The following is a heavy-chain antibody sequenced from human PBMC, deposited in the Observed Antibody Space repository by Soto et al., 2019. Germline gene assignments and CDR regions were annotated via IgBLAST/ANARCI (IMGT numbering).Heavy chain of an antibody. V-gene: IGHV3-23*01. D-gene: IGHD2-8*01. CDR2: ISANGAYT. CDR1: GFTFSTYA. CDR3: AHPRGYGVFDAYDI. Sequence: GGSLRLFCAASGFTFSTYAMNWVRQAPGKGLEWVSAISANGAYTYYADSVKGRFTISRDNSVNALYLQMNSVRIEDTAVYYCAHPRGYGVFDAYDIWGQGTMVTVSS. J-gene: IGHJ3*02.